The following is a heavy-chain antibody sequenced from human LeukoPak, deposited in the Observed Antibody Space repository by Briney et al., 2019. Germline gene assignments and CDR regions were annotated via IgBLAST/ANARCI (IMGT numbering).Heavy chain of an antibody. Sequence: GGSLRLSCAASGFTVSSNYMSWVRQAPGKGLEWVSVIYSGGSTYYADSVKGRFTISRDNSKNTLYLQMNSLRAEDTAVYYCAKVSGWYIGNWFDPWGQGTLVTVSS. CDR3: AKVSGWYIGNWFDP. V-gene: IGHV3-53*01. CDR2: IYSGGST. CDR1: GFTVSSNY. J-gene: IGHJ5*02. D-gene: IGHD6-19*01.